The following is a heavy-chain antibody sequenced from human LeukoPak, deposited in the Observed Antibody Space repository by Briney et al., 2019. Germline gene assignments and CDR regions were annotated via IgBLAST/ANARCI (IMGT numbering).Heavy chain of an antibody. Sequence: PGGSLRLSCAASGFSFSSYSMNWVRHAPGKGLEWVSSISSTSSYIYYADSVKGRFTISRDNTKNSLYLQMNSLRAEDTAVYYCARASSGWAVDLYYFDYWGQGTLVTVAS. V-gene: IGHV3-21*01. D-gene: IGHD6-19*01. CDR2: ISSTSSYI. J-gene: IGHJ4*02. CDR3: ARASSGWAVDLYYFDY. CDR1: GFSFSSYS.